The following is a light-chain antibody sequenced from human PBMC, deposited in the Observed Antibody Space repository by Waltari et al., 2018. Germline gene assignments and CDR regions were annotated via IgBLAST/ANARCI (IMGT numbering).Light chain of an antibody. V-gene: IGKV1-5*03. J-gene: IGKJ1*01. Sequence: DIQMTQSPSTLSASVVDRVTITCRASQSISSLLAWYQQKPGKAPKLLIYKASSLESGVPSRFSGSGSGTEFTLTISSLQPDDFATYYCQQYNSYWGTFGQGTKVEIK. CDR1: QSISSL. CDR2: KAS. CDR3: QQYNSYWGT.